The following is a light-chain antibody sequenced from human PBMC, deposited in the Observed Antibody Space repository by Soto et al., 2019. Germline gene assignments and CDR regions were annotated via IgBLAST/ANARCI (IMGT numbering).Light chain of an antibody. CDR1: SSDVGSYNL. J-gene: IGLJ1*01. Sequence: QSALARPASVSGSPGQSITISCTGTSSDVGSYNLVSWYQQHPGKAPKLMIYEVSKRPSGVSNRFSGSKSGNTASLTISGLQAEDEADYYCCSYAGSKVFGTGTKVTVL. CDR2: EVS. V-gene: IGLV2-23*02. CDR3: CSYAGSKV.